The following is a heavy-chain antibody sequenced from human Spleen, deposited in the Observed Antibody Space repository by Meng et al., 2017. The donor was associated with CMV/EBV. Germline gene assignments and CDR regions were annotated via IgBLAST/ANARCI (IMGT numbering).Heavy chain of an antibody. D-gene: IGHD3-10*02. J-gene: IGHJ2*01. CDR1: GGSVSNGNYY. V-gene: IGHV4-61*01. CDR3: ARTVRGYFDL. Sequence: CSVSGGSVSNGNYYWRWIRQPPGKALEWIAYIYYTGSTNYSPSLESRVTISVDTSNNQFSLKLSSVTAADTAVYYCARTVRGYFDLWGRGTLVTVSS. CDR2: IYYTGST.